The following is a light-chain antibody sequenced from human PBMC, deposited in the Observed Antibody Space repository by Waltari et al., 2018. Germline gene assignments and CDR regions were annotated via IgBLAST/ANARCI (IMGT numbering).Light chain of an antibody. Sequence: SYELTQPPSVSVSPGQTARITCSGDALQTHYACWYQQKPGQAPVLVIYKDSERPSGIPERFSGSSSGTTVTLTISGVQAEDEADYYCQSADSSGTYVVFGGGTKLTVL. CDR1: ALQTHY. CDR3: QSADSSGTYVV. V-gene: IGLV3-25*02. CDR2: KDS. J-gene: IGLJ2*01.